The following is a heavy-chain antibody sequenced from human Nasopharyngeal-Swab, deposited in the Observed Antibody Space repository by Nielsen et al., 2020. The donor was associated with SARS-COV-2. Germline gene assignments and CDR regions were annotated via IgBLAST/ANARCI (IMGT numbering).Heavy chain of an antibody. J-gene: IGHJ6*03. V-gene: IGHV4-59*01. D-gene: IGHD3-9*01. CDR3: ARGDILTPYYYMDV. CDR1: GGSISSYY. Sequence: SETLTSTCTVPGGSISSYYWNWVRKPQGKGLEGIAYVYYSGSTKYNPSLKSRVTISVDRAKNQFSLKLTSVTAADTAVYYCARGDILTPYYYMDVWGRATAVAVSS. CDR2: VYYSGST.